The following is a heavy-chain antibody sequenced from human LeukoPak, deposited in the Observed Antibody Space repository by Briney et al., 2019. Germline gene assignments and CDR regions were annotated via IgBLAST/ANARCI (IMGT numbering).Heavy chain of an antibody. Sequence: WASVKVSCKNPGYSIAGYYIHWVRQAPGQGLEWMGRLNPNYRDTNFAQRFQGRVTMTRDTSTSTVYMELSSLRSEDTAVYYCARDRNDYGDRALDYWGQGTLVTVSS. CDR1: GYSIAGYY. CDR3: ARDRNDYGDRALDY. V-gene: IGHV1-2*06. CDR2: LNPNYRDT. J-gene: IGHJ4*02. D-gene: IGHD4-17*01.